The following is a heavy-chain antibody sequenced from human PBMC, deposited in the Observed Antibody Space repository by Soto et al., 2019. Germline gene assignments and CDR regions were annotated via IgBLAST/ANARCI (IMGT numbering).Heavy chain of an antibody. CDR3: ASTSDFWSGSFKCFDH. CDR1: GITFPNYA. Sequence: GSLRLSCATSGITFPNYAMNWVRQAPGKGLEWVAAISGSGDATYYADSVKGRFTISRDKSRTTLSLQMNNLGAGDTAVYFCASTSDFWSGSFKCFDHWGQGTLVTVSS. J-gene: IGHJ4*02. D-gene: IGHD3-3*01. V-gene: IGHV3-23*01. CDR2: ISGSGDAT.